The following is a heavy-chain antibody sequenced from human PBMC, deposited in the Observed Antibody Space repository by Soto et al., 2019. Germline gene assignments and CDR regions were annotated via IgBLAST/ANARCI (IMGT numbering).Heavy chain of an antibody. Sequence: EVQLLESGGGLVQPGGSLRLSCAASGFTFSSHVMNWVRQTPGKGLEWVSSISVNGDSTSFEDSVKGRFSISRDNSTNTLYLQMNNLRAEDTGIYHCAKDRSGWYYFDYWGQGTLVTVTS. D-gene: IGHD6-19*01. CDR1: GFTFSSHV. V-gene: IGHV3-23*01. J-gene: IGHJ4*02. CDR2: ISVNGDST. CDR3: AKDRSGWYYFDY.